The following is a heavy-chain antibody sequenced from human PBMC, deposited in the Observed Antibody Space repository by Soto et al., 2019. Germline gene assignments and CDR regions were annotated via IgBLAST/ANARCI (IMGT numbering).Heavy chain of an antibody. D-gene: IGHD5-12*01. Sequence: QVQLVQSGAEVKKPGASVKVSCKASGYTFNSYGISWVRQAPGQGLEWMGWISAYNGNTNYVQKVQGRVTMTPDTSTSRAYVELRSLRSDDPAVYYCARGGGNDPRPVDYWGQGTLVTVSS. CDR1: GYTFNSYG. V-gene: IGHV1-18*01. CDR2: ISAYNGNT. J-gene: IGHJ4*02. CDR3: ARGGGNDPRPVDY.